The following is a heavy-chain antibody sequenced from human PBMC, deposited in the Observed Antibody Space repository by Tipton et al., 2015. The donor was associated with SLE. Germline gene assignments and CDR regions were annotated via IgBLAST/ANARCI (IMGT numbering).Heavy chain of an antibody. J-gene: IGHJ3*02. D-gene: IGHD1-26*01. V-gene: IGHV3-23*01. CDR2: VGGDGDST. Sequence: SLRLSCAASGFRFSNYAMSWVRQAPGKGQEWVSTVGGDGDSTHYADSVRGRFTISRDNSKNTLYLQMNSLRAEDTAVYYCAKPQWELLDPFDIWGQGTMVTVSS. CDR3: AKPQWELLDPFDI. CDR1: GFRFSNYA.